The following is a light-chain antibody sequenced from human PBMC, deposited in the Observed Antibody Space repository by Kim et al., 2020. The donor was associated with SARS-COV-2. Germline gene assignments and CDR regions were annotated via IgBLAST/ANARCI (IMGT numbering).Light chain of an antibody. CDR2: ASS. CDR1: QNVRSNS. J-gene: IGKJ1*01. Sequence: EMVLTQSPGTLSFSPGERATLSCRASQNVRSNSLAWYQQKRGQTPRLLIYASSTRATGVPDRFSGTGSGTDFTLTITRLEAEDFAVYYCQHYGDTWLTFGQGTKVDIK. V-gene: IGKV3-20*01. CDR3: QHYGDTWLT.